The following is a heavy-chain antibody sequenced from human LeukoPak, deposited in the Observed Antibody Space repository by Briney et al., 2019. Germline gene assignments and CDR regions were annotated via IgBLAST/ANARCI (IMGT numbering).Heavy chain of an antibody. Sequence: QPGGSLRLSCAASGFTFSVYSMNWVRQAPGKGLEWVSYISSSSSTIYYADSVKGRFTISRDNAKNSLYLQMNSLRAEDTAVYYCAKDAPVNIVVVPAANSWGQGTLVTVSS. CDR3: AKDAPVNIVVVPAANS. D-gene: IGHD2-2*01. V-gene: IGHV3-48*01. CDR2: ISSSSSTI. J-gene: IGHJ4*02. CDR1: GFTFSVYS.